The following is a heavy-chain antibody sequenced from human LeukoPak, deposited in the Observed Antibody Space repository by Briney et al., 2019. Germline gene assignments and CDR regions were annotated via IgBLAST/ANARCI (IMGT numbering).Heavy chain of an antibody. CDR1: GYSISSGYY. V-gene: IGHV4-38-2*01. D-gene: IGHD2-2*01. Sequence: SETLSLTCSVSGYSISSGYYWAWLRQPPGKGLEWIGSMYHSGSTYDSPSLKSRVTMSVDTSKNQFSLKLTSVTAADTAVYYCARQRYCHSTSCYFDYWGQGTLVTVSS. J-gene: IGHJ4*02. CDR2: MYHSGST. CDR3: ARQRYCHSTSCYFDY.